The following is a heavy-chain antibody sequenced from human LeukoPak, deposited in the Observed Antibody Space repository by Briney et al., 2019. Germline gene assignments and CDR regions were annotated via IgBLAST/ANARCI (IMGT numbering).Heavy chain of an antibody. J-gene: IGHJ4*02. D-gene: IGHD6-19*01. Sequence: ASVKVSCKASGYTFTSYDINWVRQATGQGREWMGWMNPNSGNTGYAQKFQGRVTMTRNTSISTAYMELSSLRSEDTAVYYCARRAYSSGWYSRRSPYYFDYWGQGTLVTVSS. V-gene: IGHV1-8*01. CDR2: MNPNSGNT. CDR3: ARRAYSSGWYSRRSPYYFDY. CDR1: GYTFTSYD.